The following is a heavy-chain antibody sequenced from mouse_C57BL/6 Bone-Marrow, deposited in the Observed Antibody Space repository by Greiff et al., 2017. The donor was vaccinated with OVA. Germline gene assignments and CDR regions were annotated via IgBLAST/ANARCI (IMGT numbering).Heavy chain of an antibody. CDR1: GYTFTSYD. CDR3: ARPFYYYGSSYAWFAY. CDR2: IYPRDGST. D-gene: IGHD1-1*01. Sequence: VQLKESGPELVKPGASVKLSCKASGYTFTSYDINWVKQRPGQGLEWIGWIYPRDGSTKYNEKFKGKATLTVDTSSSTAYMELHSLTSEDSAVYFCARPFYYYGSSYAWFAYWGQGTLVTVSA. J-gene: IGHJ3*01. V-gene: IGHV1-85*01.